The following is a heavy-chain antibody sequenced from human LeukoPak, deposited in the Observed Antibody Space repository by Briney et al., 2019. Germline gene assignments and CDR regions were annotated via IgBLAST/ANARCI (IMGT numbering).Heavy chain of an antibody. J-gene: IGHJ4*02. CDR2: IKQDGSEK. Sequence: GGSLRLSCAASGFTFSSYGMHWVRQAPGKGLEWVANIKQDGSEKYYVNSVKGRFTISRDNAKNSLYLQMNSLRAEDTAIYYCAREDDWNYEDYWGQGTLVTVSS. V-gene: IGHV3-7*01. D-gene: IGHD1-7*01. CDR3: AREDDWNYEDY. CDR1: GFTFSSYG.